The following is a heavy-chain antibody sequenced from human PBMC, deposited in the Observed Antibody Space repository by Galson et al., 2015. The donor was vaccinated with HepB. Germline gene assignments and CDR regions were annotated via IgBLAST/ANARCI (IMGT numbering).Heavy chain of an antibody. J-gene: IGHJ4*02. Sequence: GWIRQPPGKGLEWIGYIYYSGSTNYNPSLKSRVTISVDTSKNQFSLKLSSVTAADTAVYYCARLTMVRGATFDYWGQGTLVTVSS. CDR2: IYYSGST. CDR3: ARLTMVRGATFDY. D-gene: IGHD3-10*01. V-gene: IGHV4-59*08.